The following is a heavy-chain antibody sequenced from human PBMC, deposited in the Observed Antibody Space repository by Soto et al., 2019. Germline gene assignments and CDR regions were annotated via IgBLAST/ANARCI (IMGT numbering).Heavy chain of an antibody. CDR3: ARLPAVVPAAIPL. CDR2: IYYSGST. V-gene: IGHV4-59*08. CDR1: GGSISSYY. D-gene: IGHD2-2*02. Sequence: PSETLSLTCTVSGGSISSYYWSWIRQPPGKGLEWIGYIYYSGSTNYNPSLKSRVTIPVDTSKNQFSLKLSSVTAADTAVYYCARLPAVVPAAIPLWGQGTLVTVSS. J-gene: IGHJ4*02.